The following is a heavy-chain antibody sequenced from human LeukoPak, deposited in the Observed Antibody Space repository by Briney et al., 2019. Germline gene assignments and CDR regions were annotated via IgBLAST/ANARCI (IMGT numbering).Heavy chain of an antibody. CDR1: GGSFSGYY. V-gene: IGHV4-34*01. CDR2: INHSGST. CDR3: ARHGDSGSYLYNWFDP. J-gene: IGHJ5*02. Sequence: SETLSLTCAVYGGSFSGYYWSWIRQPPGKGLEWIGEINHSGSTNYNPSLKSRVTISVDTSKNQFSLKLSSVTAADTAVYYCARHGDSGSYLYNWFDPWGQGTLVTVSS. D-gene: IGHD1-26*01.